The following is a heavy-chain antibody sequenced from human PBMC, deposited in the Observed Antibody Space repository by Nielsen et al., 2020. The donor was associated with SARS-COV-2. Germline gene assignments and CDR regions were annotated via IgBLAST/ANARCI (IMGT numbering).Heavy chain of an antibody. J-gene: IGHJ4*02. D-gene: IGHD5-12*01. CDR2: ISWDGGST. Sequence: GGSLRLSCAASGFTFDDYAMHWVRQAPGKGLEWVSLISWDGGSTYYADSVKGRFTISRDNSKNSLYLQMNSLRAEDTALYYCAKSGSVDIVATKYYFDYWGQGTLVTVSS. CDR3: AKSGSVDIVATKYYFDY. CDR1: GFTFDDYA. V-gene: IGHV3-43D*03.